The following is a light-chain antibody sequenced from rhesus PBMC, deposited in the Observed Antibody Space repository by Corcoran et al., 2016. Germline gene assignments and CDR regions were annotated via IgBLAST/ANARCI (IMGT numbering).Light chain of an antibody. J-gene: IGKJ1*01. CDR1: QDISSY. CDR2: AAS. V-gene: IGKV1-25*02. CDR3: QQYNSYPRT. Sequence: DIQMTQSPSSLSASVGDRVTITCRARQDISSYLAWYQHKSGKAPNLLIYAASTLQIGVPSRFSGSGWGADFTLTSNNLQPEDFATYYWQQYNSYPRTFGQGTKVDIK.